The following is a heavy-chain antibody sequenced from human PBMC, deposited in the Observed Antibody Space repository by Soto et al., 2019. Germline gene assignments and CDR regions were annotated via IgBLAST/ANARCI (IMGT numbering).Heavy chain of an antibody. CDR1: GGSISSSNW. CDR2: IYHSGST. Sequence: SESLSLTCAVSGGSISSSNWWSWVRQPPGKGLEWIGEIYHSGSTNYNPSLKSRVTISVDKSKNQFSLKLSSVTAADTAVYYCAHAVRGAALYGMDVWGQGTTVTVSS. CDR3: AHAVRGAALYGMDV. J-gene: IGHJ6*02. D-gene: IGHD3-10*01. V-gene: IGHV4-4*02.